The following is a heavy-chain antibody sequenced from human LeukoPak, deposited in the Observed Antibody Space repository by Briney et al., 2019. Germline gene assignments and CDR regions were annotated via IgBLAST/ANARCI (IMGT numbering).Heavy chain of an antibody. V-gene: IGHV3-74*01. CDR3: ARAMGYYYGMDV. Sequence: PGGSLRLSCAASGFTFSSYWMHWVRQAPGEGLVWVSRMSSDGSSTNYADSVKGRFTISRDNAKNTLYLQMNSLRAEDTAVYYCARAMGYYYGMDVWGQGTTATVSS. J-gene: IGHJ6*02. CDR1: GFTFSSYW. CDR2: MSSDGSST.